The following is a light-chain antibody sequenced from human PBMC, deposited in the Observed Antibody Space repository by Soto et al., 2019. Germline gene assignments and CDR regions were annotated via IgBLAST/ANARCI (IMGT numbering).Light chain of an antibody. Sequence: SVLTQPPSASGTPGQRVTISCSGSSSNIGSKTVNWYQQLPGTAPKLLIYSNYQRPSGVPDRFSGSKSGTSASLAISGLQSEDEADYYCSAWDASRDGYVFGTGTKVTVL. V-gene: IGLV1-44*01. CDR1: SSNIGSKT. CDR3: SAWDASRDGYV. J-gene: IGLJ1*01. CDR2: SNY.